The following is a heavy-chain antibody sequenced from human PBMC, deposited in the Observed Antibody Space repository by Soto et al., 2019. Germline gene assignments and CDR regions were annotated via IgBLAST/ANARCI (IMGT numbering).Heavy chain of an antibody. CDR2: MKKDGSEK. CDR3: AKLGSGYYTGLYFDY. J-gene: IGHJ4*02. Sequence: GGSLRLSCAASGFSFGDYWMSWVRQAPGKGLEWVAHMKKDGSEKYYVDSVKGRFSVSRDNSKNSLYLQMDSLRAEDTAVYYCAKLGSGYYTGLYFDYWGQGTLVTVSS. CDR1: GFSFGDYW. D-gene: IGHD3-3*01. V-gene: IGHV3-7*03.